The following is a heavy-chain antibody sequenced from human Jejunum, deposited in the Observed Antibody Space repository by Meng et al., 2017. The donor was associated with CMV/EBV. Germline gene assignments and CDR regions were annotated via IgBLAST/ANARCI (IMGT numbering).Heavy chain of an antibody. CDR3: ARVPAELGSSSSSYYFDS. V-gene: IGHV4-59*01. Sequence: SYVWTWIRQPPGKGLEWLGYVYYDGGSTNYNPSLKSRVTISVDSPENQFSLKLTSVTAADTAVYYCARVPAELGSSSSSYYFDSWGQGTRVTVSS. J-gene: IGHJ4*02. CDR1: SYV. D-gene: IGHD6-13*01. CDR2: VYYDGGST.